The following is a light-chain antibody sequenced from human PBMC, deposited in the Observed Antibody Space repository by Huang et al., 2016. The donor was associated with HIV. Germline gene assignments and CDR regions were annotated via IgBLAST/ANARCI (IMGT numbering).Light chain of an antibody. CDR2: LGY. CDR3: MQALQMFT. V-gene: IGKV2-28*01. CDR1: QSLLHSNGNND. Sequence: DIVMTQSPLSLPVSPGEPASISCRSSQSLLHSNGNNDLDWYLQKPGQSPQLLFYLGYNRASGVSDRFSGSGSGTDFTLKSSRVEAEDIGVYYCMQALQMFTFGQGTKLEIK. J-gene: IGKJ2*01.